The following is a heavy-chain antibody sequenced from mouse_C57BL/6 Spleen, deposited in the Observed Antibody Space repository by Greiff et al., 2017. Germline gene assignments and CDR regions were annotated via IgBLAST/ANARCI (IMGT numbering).Heavy chain of an antibody. CDR1: GYTFTSYW. CDR3: ARPGTDYAMDY. V-gene: IGHV1-64*01. J-gene: IGHJ4*01. Sequence: VKLQQPGAELVKPGASVKLSCKASGYTFTSYWMHWVKQRPGQGLEWIGMIHPNSGSTNYNEKFKSKATLTVDKSSSTAYMQLSSLTSEDSAVYYCARPGTDYAMDYWGQGTSVTVSS. CDR2: IHPNSGST. D-gene: IGHD4-1*01.